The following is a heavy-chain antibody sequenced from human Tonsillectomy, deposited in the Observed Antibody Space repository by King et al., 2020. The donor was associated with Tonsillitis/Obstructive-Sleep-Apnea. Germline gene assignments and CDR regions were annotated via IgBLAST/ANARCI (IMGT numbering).Heavy chain of an antibody. D-gene: IGHD3-3*01. V-gene: IGHV3-48*03. CDR3: AREYPYDIWSGYYHYYFDY. J-gene: IGHJ4*02. CDR1: GFTFSDYE. Sequence: VQLVESGGGLVQPGGSLRLSCAASGFTFSDYEMNWVRQAPGKGLEWVSYISSTGVSIYYADSVKGRFTISRDNAKNSLYLQMNSLRAEDTAVYYCAREYPYDIWSGYYHYYFDYWGQGTLVTVSS. CDR2: ISSTGVSI.